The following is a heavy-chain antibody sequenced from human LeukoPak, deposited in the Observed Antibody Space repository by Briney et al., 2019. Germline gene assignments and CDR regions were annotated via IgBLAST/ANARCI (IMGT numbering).Heavy chain of an antibody. CDR1: GGSISSSSYY. J-gene: IGHJ6*03. CDR3: ARMDYYYYYMDV. CDR2: IYYSGST. Sequence: NPSETLSLTCTVSGGSISSSSYYWGWIRQPPGKGLEWIGSIYYSGSTYYNPSLKSRVTISVDTSKNQSSLKLSSVTAADTAVYYCARMDYYYYYMDVWGKGTTVTVSS. D-gene: IGHD5-24*01. V-gene: IGHV4-39*07.